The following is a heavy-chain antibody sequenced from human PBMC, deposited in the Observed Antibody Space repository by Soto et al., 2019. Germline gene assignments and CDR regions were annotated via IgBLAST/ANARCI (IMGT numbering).Heavy chain of an antibody. CDR1: GDTFTFYS. V-gene: IGHV1-69*02. Sequence: QVQLVQSGAEVKRPGSSVKVSCKASGDTFTFYSTNWGRQAPGLGLEWMGRVNPIVSMSNYAQKFQGRVTMTADKSTSTAYMELSSLRSEDTAIYYCASSYGSGYRAFDYWGQGALVTVSS. CDR2: VNPIVSMS. J-gene: IGHJ4*02. CDR3: ASSYGSGYRAFDY. D-gene: IGHD3-10*01.